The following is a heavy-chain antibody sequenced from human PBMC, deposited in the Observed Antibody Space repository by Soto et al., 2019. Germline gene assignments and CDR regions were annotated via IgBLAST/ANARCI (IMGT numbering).Heavy chain of an antibody. CDR2: IYYSGST. J-gene: IGHJ5*02. Sequence: PSETLSLTCTVSGGSISSGGYYWSWIRQHPGKGLEWIGYIYYSGSTYYNPSLKSRVTISVDTSKNQFSLQLSSVTAADTGVYYWARAVHEAGYCSSTSCSREWFDPWGQGTLVTVSS. CDR1: GGSISSGGYY. D-gene: IGHD2-2*01. CDR3: ARAVHEAGYCSSTSCSREWFDP. V-gene: IGHV4-31*03.